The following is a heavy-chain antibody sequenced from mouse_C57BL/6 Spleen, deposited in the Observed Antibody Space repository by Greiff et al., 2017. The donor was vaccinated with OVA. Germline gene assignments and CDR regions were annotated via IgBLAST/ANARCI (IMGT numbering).Heavy chain of an antibody. Sequence: VKLQESGPGLVQPSQSLSITCTVSGFSLTSYGVHWVRQSPGKGLEWLGVIWRGGSTDYNAAFMSRLSITKDNSKSQVFFKMNSLQADDTAIYYCAKNRYDYDGYYAMDYWGQGTSVTVSS. CDR3: AKNRYDYDGYYAMDY. D-gene: IGHD2-4*01. CDR1: GFSLTSYG. V-gene: IGHV2-5*01. CDR2: IWRGGST. J-gene: IGHJ4*01.